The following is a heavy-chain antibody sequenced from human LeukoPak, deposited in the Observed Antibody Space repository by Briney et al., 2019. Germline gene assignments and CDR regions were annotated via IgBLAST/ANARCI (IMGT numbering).Heavy chain of an antibody. J-gene: IGHJ4*02. V-gene: IGHV3-30*02. CDR2: IRYDGSNK. Sequence: GGSLRLSCAASGFTFSSYGMHWVRQSPGKGLEWVAFIRYDGSNKYYADSVKGRFTISRDNSKSTLYLQMNSLRAEDTAVYYCAKARSTVTTDDFYFDYWGQGTLVTVSS. CDR3: AKARSTVTTDDFYFDY. CDR1: GFTFSSYG. D-gene: IGHD4-17*01.